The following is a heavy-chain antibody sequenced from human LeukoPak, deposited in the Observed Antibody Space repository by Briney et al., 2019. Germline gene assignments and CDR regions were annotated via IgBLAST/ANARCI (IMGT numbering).Heavy chain of an antibody. Sequence: PGGSLRLSCAASGFTFSSYSMSWVRQAPGKGLEWVSAISGSGGSTYYADSVKGRFTISRDNSKNTLYLQMNSPRAEDAAVYYCAKVRDSSGSGSYNYWGQGTLVTVSS. V-gene: IGHV3-23*01. CDR2: ISGSGGST. D-gene: IGHD3-10*01. J-gene: IGHJ4*02. CDR3: AKVRDSSGSGSYNY. CDR1: GFTFSSYS.